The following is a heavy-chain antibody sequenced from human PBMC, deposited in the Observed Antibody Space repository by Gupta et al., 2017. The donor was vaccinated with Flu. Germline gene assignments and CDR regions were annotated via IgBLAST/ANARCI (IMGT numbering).Heavy chain of an antibody. Sequence: QVQLVQSGAEVKKPGSSVKVSCKASGGTFSSYAISWMRQAPGQGLEWMGGIIPIFGTANYAQKFQGRVTITADESTSTAYMELSSLRSEDTAVYYCARYQQEMATINDAFDIWGQGTMVTVSS. D-gene: IGHD5-24*01. CDR3: ARYQQEMATINDAFDI. J-gene: IGHJ3*02. CDR1: GGTFSSYA. V-gene: IGHV1-69*01. CDR2: IIPIFGTA.